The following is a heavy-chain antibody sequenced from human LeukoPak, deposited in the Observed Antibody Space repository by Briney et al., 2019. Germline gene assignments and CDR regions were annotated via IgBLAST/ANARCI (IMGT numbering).Heavy chain of an antibody. J-gene: IGHJ4*02. V-gene: IGHV1-24*01. CDR2: FDPEDGET. CDR1: GAILIELS. CDR3: ASYDPRGWGFDY. Sequence: ASVKVSCKVSGAILIELSIHWVRQAPGKGLEWMGGFDPEDGETIYAQKFQGRVTMTEDTSTDTAYMELSSLRSEDTAVYYCASYDPRGWGFDYWGQGTLVTVSS. D-gene: IGHD5-12*01.